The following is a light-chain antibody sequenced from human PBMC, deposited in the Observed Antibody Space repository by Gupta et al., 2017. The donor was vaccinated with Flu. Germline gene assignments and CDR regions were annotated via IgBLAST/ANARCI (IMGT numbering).Light chain of an antibody. CDR3: KQYWTSPFT. V-gene: IGKV3-20*01. J-gene: IGKJ4*01. Sequence: IVLTQSPGTLSLSPGERVTLYCRASQSVTSSYVAWYQQKPGQAPMLLIHGASSRATGIPDRFSGSGSGTEFTLTISRLEPEDFAVYYCKQYWTSPFTFGPGTKVQIK. CDR2: GAS. CDR1: QSVTSSY.